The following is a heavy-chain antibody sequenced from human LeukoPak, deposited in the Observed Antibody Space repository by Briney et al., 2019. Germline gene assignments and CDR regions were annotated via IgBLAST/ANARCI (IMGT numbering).Heavy chain of an antibody. J-gene: IGHJ5*02. V-gene: IGHV4-39*01. CDR3: ARLVGSMVRGVIITWFDP. CDR1: GGSISSSSYY. Sequence: SETLSLTCTVSGGSISSSSYYWGWIRQPPGKGLEWIGSIYYSGGTYYNPSLKSRVTISVDTSKNQFSLKLSSVTAADTAVYYCARLVGSMVRGVIITWFDPWGQGTLVTVSS. CDR2: IYYSGGT. D-gene: IGHD3-10*01.